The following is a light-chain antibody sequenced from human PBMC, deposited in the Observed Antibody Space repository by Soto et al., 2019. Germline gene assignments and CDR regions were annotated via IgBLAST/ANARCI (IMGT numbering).Light chain of an antibody. Sequence: QSVLTQPASVSDSPGQSITISCTGTSSDVGGSNFVSWYQQHPGKPPKLIIYDVANRPSGVSNRFPGSKSGSTASLIISRLQTEDEADYYCSAYTARSTLVFGGGTK. CDR3: SAYTARSTLV. J-gene: IGLJ3*02. V-gene: IGLV2-14*03. CDR1: SSDVGGSNF. CDR2: DVA.